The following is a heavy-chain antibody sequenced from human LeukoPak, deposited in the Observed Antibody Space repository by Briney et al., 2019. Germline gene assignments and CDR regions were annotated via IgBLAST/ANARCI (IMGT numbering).Heavy chain of an antibody. CDR1: GYTLTELS. CDR2: FDPEDGET. J-gene: IGHJ3*02. D-gene: IGHD3-16*02. Sequence: ASVKVSCKVSGYTLTELSMHWVRQAPGKGLEWMGGFDPEDGETIYAQKFQGRVTMTEDTSTDTAYMELSSLRSEDTAVYYCATPSYDYIWGSYRRRALDAFGIWGQGTMVTVSS. V-gene: IGHV1-24*01. CDR3: ATPSYDYIWGSYRRRALDAFGI.